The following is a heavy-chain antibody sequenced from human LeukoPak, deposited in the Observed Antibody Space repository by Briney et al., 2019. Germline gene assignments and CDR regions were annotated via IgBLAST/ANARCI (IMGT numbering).Heavy chain of an antibody. V-gene: IGHV3-23*01. CDR2: ISGSGGST. Sequence: PGGSLRLSCAASGFTFSSYAMSWVRQAPGKGLEWASHISGSGGSTYSADSVKGRFTISRDTSKNTLYLQMNILRAEDTAIYYWSKVRTFFGPGIDFWGQGTLVTVSS. D-gene: IGHD3-16*01. CDR1: GFTFSSYA. CDR3: SKVRTFFGPGIDF. J-gene: IGHJ4*02.